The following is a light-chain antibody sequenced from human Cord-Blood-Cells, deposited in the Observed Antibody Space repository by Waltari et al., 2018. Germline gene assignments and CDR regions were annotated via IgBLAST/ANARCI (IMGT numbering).Light chain of an antibody. Sequence: DIQMTQSPSSLYASVGDSVTITCRASQSTSSYLHWYQQKPGKAPKLLIYAASSLQSGVPSRFSCSGSGTDFTLTISSLQPEDFAIYYCQQSYSTPFTFGPGTKVDIK. CDR1: QSTSSY. V-gene: IGKV1-39*01. J-gene: IGKJ3*01. CDR2: AAS. CDR3: QQSYSTPFT.